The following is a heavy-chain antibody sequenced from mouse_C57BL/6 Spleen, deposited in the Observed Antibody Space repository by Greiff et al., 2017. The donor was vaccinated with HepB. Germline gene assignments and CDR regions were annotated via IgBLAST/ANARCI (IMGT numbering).Heavy chain of an antibody. J-gene: IGHJ2*01. V-gene: IGHV14-4*01. CDR3: TTWGMVTDY. CDR2: IDPENGDT. D-gene: IGHD2-3*01. CDR1: GFNIKDDY. Sequence: VQLQQSGAELVRPGASVKLSCTASGFNIKDDYMHWVKQRPEQGLEWIGWIDPENGDTEYASKFQGKATITADTSSTTAYLQLSSLTSEDTAVYYCTTWGMVTDYWGQGTTLTVSS.